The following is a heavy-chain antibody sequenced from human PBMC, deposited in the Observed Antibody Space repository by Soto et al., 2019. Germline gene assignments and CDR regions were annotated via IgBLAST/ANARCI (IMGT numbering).Heavy chain of an antibody. D-gene: IGHD3-22*01. CDR1: GFTFSSYW. Sequence: EVQLVESGGGLVQPGGSLRLSCAASGFTFSSYWMHWVRQAPGKGLVWVSRINSDGSSTSNADSVKGRFTISRDNAKNRLYLQMNSLRAEDTAVYYCARAGPYYYDSSGYYRYGMDVWGQGTTVTVSS. CDR3: ARAGPYYYDSSGYYRYGMDV. CDR2: INSDGSST. V-gene: IGHV3-74*01. J-gene: IGHJ6*02.